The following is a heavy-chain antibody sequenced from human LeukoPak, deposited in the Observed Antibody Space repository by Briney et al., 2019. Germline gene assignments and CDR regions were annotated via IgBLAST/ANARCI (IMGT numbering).Heavy chain of an antibody. Sequence: GSLRLSCAASGFSFSWYSMNWVRQAPGKGLEWFSYISGGSSTRYYADSVKGRFTISRDNAKNSLYLQMNSLRAEDTAVYYCARLDRYYYYYGMDVWGQGTTVTVSS. CDR3: ARLDRYYYYYGMDV. CDR2: ISGGSSTR. D-gene: IGHD2-2*03. CDR1: GFSFSWYS. J-gene: IGHJ6*02. V-gene: IGHV3-48*04.